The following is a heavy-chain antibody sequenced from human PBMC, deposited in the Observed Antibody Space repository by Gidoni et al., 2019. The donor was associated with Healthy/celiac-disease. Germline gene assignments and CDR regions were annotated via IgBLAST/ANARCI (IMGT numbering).Heavy chain of an antibody. CDR1: GYTFTSYY. CDR2: INPSGGST. D-gene: IGHD2-2*01. V-gene: IGHV1-46*01. Sequence: QVQLVQSGAEVKKPGASVKVSCKASGYTFTSYYMHWVRQAPGQGLEWMGIINPSGGSTSYAQKFQGRVTMTRDTSTSTVYMELSSLRSEDTAVYYCAILAPNTNFDYWGQGTLVTVSS. CDR3: AILAPNTNFDY. J-gene: IGHJ4*02.